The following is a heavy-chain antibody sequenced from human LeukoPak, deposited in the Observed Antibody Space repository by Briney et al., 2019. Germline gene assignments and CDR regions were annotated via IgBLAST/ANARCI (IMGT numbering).Heavy chain of an antibody. CDR1: GGSISSYY. J-gene: IGHJ4*02. CDR3: ARHYYDRSGYFYQDY. D-gene: IGHD3-22*01. CDR2: IYYSGST. Sequence: SETLSLTCTVSGGSISSYYWSWIRQPPGKGLEWIGYIYYSGSTNYNPSLKSRVTISVDTSKNQFSLKLSSVTAADTAVYYCARHYYDRSGYFYQDYWGQGTLVTVSS. V-gene: IGHV4-59*08.